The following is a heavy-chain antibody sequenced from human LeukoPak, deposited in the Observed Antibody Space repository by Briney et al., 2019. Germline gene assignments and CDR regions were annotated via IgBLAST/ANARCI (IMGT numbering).Heavy chain of an antibody. CDR3: ARDLSRFGDDWFDP. J-gene: IGHJ5*02. V-gene: IGHV1-2*06. CDR1: GYTFTGYY. D-gene: IGHD3-10*01. CDR2: INPNSGGT. Sequence: ASVKVSCKASGYTFTGYYMHWLRQAPGQGLEWMGRINPNSGGTNYAQKFQGRVTMTRDTSISTAYMELSRLRSDDTALYYCARDLSRFGDDWFDPWGQGTLVTVSS.